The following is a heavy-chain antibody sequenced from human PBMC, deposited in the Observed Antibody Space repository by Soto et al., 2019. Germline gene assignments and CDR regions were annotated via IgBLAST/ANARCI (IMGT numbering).Heavy chain of an antibody. D-gene: IGHD3-9*01. CDR3: ARELPPRYAYNWFDP. CDR2: IIPIFGTA. J-gene: IGHJ5*02. CDR1: GGTFSSYA. Sequence: KVSCKASGGTFSSYAISWVRQAPGQGLEWMGGIIPIFGTANYAQKFQGRVTITADKSTSTAYMELSSLRSEDTAVYYCARELPPRYAYNWFDPWGQGTLVTVSS. V-gene: IGHV1-69*06.